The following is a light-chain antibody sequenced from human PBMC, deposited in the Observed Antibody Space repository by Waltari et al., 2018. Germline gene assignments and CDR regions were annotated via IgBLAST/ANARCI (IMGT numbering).Light chain of an antibody. V-gene: IGLV2-8*01. CDR3: SSYAGSNIFYV. Sequence: QSALTQPPSASGSPGQSVTISCTGTSSDVGGYNYVSWYQQHPGKAPKLMIYEVSKRPSGGPDRFSGSKSGNTASLTVSGLQAEDEADYYCSSYAGSNIFYVFGTGTKVTVL. J-gene: IGLJ1*01. CDR2: EVS. CDR1: SSDVGGYNY.